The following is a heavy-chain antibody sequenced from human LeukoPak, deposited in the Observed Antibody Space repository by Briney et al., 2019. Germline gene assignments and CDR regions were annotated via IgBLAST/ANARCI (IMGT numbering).Heavy chain of an antibody. CDR2: INHSGST. J-gene: IGHJ3*02. Sequence: SETLSLTCAVYGGSFSGYYWSWIRQPPGKGLEWIGEINHSGSTNYNPSLKSRVTISVDTSKNQFSLRLTYVTAADTAVFYCARHRAEMATITDDAFDMWGRGTMVTVSS. CDR3: ARHRAEMATITDDAFDM. CDR1: GGSFSGYY. V-gene: IGHV4-34*01. D-gene: IGHD5-24*01.